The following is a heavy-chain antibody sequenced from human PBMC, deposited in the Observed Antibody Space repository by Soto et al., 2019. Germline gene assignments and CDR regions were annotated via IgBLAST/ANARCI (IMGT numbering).Heavy chain of an antibody. CDR1: GYSFTSYW. V-gene: IGHV5-10-1*01. CDR3: AIQTVYDILTGYRDYYYYYGMDV. D-gene: IGHD3-9*01. J-gene: IGHJ6*02. Sequence: GESLKISCKGSGYSFTSYWISWVRQMPGKGLEWMGRIDPSDSYTNYSPSFQGHVTISADKSISTAYLQWSSLKASDTAMYYCAIQTVYDILTGYRDYYYYYGMDVWGQGTTVTVS. CDR2: IDPSDSYT.